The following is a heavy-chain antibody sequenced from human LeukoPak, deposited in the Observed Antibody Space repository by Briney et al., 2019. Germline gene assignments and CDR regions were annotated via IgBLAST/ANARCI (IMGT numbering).Heavy chain of an antibody. D-gene: IGHD6-13*01. V-gene: IGHV1-18*01. CDR2: ISAYNGNT. CDR1: GYTFTSYG. Sequence: ASVKVSCKASGYTFTSYGISWVRQAPGQGLEWMGWISAYNGNTNYAQKLQGRVTMTTDTSTSTAYMELRSLRSDDTVVYYCARNKAQQLVRQGYYFDYWGQGTLVTVSS. CDR3: ARNKAQQLVRQGYYFDY. J-gene: IGHJ4*02.